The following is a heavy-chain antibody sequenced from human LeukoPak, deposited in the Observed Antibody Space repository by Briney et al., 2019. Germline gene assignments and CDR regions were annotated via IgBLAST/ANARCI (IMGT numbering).Heavy chain of an antibody. CDR2: ISGRGDTI. V-gene: IGHV3-48*03. CDR3: ARGDYYGSQNYTYDI. J-gene: IGHJ3*02. CDR1: VFTFRVYE. D-gene: IGHD3-10*01. Sequence: GRSLRLSCAASVFTFRVYEMQWVRQAPAKGLEWVSYISGRGDTIYYADSVKGRFTISRDNARNSLYLQMNSLRSEDTALYYCARGDYYGSQNYTYDIWGQGTMVTVSS.